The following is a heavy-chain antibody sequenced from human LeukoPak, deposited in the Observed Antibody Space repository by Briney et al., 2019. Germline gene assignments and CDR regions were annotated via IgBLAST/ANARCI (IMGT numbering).Heavy chain of an antibody. Sequence: GGSLRLSCAASGFTFRSYAMTWVRQAAGGGLDWVSTISGPGGTTYYAESVKGRFTVSRDNVKNTLSLHMNILTAEDTALYYCAKAPWPGAVAGSQRGNWIDPWGQGTLVTVSS. CDR1: GFTFRSYA. D-gene: IGHD6-13*01. J-gene: IGHJ5*02. V-gene: IGHV3-23*01. CDR2: ISGPGGTT. CDR3: AKAPWPGAVAGSQRGNWIDP.